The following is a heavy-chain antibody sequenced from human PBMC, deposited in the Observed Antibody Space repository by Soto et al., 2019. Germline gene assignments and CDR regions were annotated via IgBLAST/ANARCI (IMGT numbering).Heavy chain of an antibody. V-gene: IGHV1-69*02. D-gene: IGHD2-21*02. CDR1: GGTFSSYT. Sequence: QVQLVQSGAEVKKPGSSVKVSCKASGGTFSSYTISWVRQAPGQGLEWMGRIIPILGIANYAQKFQGRVTITEAKSRSTAYMELSSLRSEDTAVYYCARDGGLAYCGGDCYSWGQGTLVTVSS. J-gene: IGHJ4*02. CDR2: IIPILGIA. CDR3: ARDGGLAYCGGDCYS.